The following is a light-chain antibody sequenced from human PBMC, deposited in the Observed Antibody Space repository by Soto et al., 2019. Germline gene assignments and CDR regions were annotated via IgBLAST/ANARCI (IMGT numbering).Light chain of an antibody. CDR1: QGIAPY. J-gene: IGKJ4*01. Sequence: DVRMTQSPSSLSAFVGDRVTITCRASQGIAPYLAWFQQKPGRVPKLLIYATSTLQSGVPSRFSGSGSGTDFTLTIDSLQPEDVGTYYRQKYKSAPLTFGGGTKVDIK. CDR3: QKYKSAPLT. V-gene: IGKV1-27*01. CDR2: ATS.